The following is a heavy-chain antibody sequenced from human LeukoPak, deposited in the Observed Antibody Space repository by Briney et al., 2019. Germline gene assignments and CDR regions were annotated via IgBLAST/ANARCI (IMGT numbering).Heavy chain of an antibody. D-gene: IGHD5-24*01. Sequence: ASVKVSCKASGYTFTGYYMRWVRQAPGQGLEWMGWINPNSGGTNYAQKFQGRVTMTRDTSISTAYMELSRLRSDDTAVYYCAREEEMATTFDYWGQGTLVTVSS. J-gene: IGHJ4*02. CDR2: INPNSGGT. V-gene: IGHV1-2*02. CDR3: AREEEMATTFDY. CDR1: GYTFTGYY.